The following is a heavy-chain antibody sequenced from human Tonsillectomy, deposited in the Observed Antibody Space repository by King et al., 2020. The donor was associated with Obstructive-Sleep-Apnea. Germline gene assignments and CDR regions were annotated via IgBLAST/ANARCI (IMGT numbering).Heavy chain of an antibody. D-gene: IGHD5-12*01. V-gene: IGHV3-30*04. Sequence: VQLVESGGGVVQPGRSLRLSCAASGFSFSMFAMHWVRQAPGKGLEWVAVISYEGRNKYYADSVKGRFTIYRDNTKNTLYLQMNSLRDEDTAVYYCARDGYIVTTIPYYYHGMDVWGQGATVAVS. CDR2: ISYEGRNK. J-gene: IGHJ6*02. CDR1: GFSFSMFA. CDR3: ARDGYIVTTIPYYYHGMDV.